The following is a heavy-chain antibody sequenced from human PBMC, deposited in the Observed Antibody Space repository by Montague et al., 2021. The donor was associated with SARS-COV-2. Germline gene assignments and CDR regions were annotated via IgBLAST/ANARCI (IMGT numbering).Heavy chain of an antibody. D-gene: IGHD3-10*01. Sequence: SETLSLTCAVHGSSFSGYYWNWIRQSPGKGLEWIGEINHGGSTKFSPSLKGRLTISTDTSKNQFSLELTSVTAPDTAVYYCARLRDGVEPSPILGLGPFYYYYYIDVWGKGTAVTVSS. CDR3: ARLRDGVEPSPILGLGPFYYYYYIDV. CDR2: INHGGST. V-gene: IGHV4-34*01. CDR1: GSSFSGYY. J-gene: IGHJ6*03.